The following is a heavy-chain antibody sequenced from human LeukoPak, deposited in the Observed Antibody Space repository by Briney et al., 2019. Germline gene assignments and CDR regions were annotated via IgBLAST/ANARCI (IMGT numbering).Heavy chain of an antibody. CDR1: GGTFSTYA. CDR2: IIPIFGTG. D-gene: IGHD3-22*01. Sequence: SVTVSCMTSGGTFSTYAISWVRQAPGQGLEGMGGIIPIFGTGNYAQKFQGRLTTTADESTSPAYMELSSLRSEDTAVYYCARGLGDSSGYYYSYNWGQGTLVTVSS. CDR3: ARGLGDSSGYYYSYN. J-gene: IGHJ4*02. V-gene: IGHV1-69*13.